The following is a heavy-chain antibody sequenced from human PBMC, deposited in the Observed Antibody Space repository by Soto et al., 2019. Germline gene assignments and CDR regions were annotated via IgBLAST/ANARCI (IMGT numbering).Heavy chain of an antibody. CDR1: GASISSGTYY. V-gene: IGHV4-61*01. J-gene: IGHJ4*02. CDR2: FYYRGST. D-gene: IGHD1-1*01. Sequence: SETLSLTCTVSGASISSGTYYWGWIRQPPGKGLEWIGYFYYRGSTNYNPSLKSRVTISVDPSRTQFSLKLSSVTAADTAVYYCAREQLKNANFDYWGQGTLVTVSS. CDR3: AREQLKNANFDY.